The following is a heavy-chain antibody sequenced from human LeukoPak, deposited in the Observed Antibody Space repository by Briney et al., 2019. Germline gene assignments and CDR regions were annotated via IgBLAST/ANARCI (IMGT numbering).Heavy chain of an antibody. CDR3: ARNLYYSDSRGYFPVP. V-gene: IGHV4-30-4*07. Sequence: PSETLSLTCAVSGGSISSGVYSWSWIRQPPGKGLEWIGYFYYSGRTYYNPSLNSRVTISVDTSKNQFSLKLSSVTAADTAVYYCARNLYYSDSRGYFPVPWGQGTLVTVSS. J-gene: IGHJ5*02. CDR2: FYYSGRT. CDR1: GGSISSGVYS. D-gene: IGHD3-22*01.